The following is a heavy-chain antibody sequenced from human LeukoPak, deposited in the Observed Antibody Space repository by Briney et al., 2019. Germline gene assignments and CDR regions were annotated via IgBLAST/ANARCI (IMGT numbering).Heavy chain of an antibody. CDR3: ARDGDLVVRGTYDY. J-gene: IGHJ4*02. V-gene: IGHV1-69*13. D-gene: IGHD3-10*01. CDR1: GYTFTSYG. Sequence: GASVKVSCKASGYTFTSYGISWVRQAPGQGLEWMGGIIPIFGTANYAQKFQGRVTITADESTSTAYMELSSLRSEDTAVYYCARDGDLVVRGTYDYWGQGTLVTVSS. CDR2: IIPIFGTA.